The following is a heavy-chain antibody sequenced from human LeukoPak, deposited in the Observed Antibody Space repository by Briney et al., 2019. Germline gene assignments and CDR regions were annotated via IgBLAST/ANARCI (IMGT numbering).Heavy chain of an antibody. CDR3: ARVATDGGGFDP. CDR2: ISSSSSYI. D-gene: IGHD3-16*01. J-gene: IGHJ5*02. Sequence: GGSLRLSCAASGFTFSSYWMHWVRQAPGKGLVWVSSISSSSSYIYYADSVKGRFTISRDNAKNSLYLQMNSLRAEDTAVYYCARVATDGGGFDPWGQGTLVTVSS. V-gene: IGHV3-21*01. CDR1: GFTFSSYW.